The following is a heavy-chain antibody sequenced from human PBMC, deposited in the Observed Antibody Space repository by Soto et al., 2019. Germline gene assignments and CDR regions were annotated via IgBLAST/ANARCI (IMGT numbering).Heavy chain of an antibody. V-gene: IGHV1-18*01. CDR3: SRGTSIPASGDY. D-gene: IGHD6-6*01. CDR1: GYTFTNYG. CDR2: VSAYNGER. Sequence: QVPLVQSGAEVKKPGASVKVSCKASGYTFTNYGINWVRQAPGQGLEWLGWVSAYNGERRYAQRVQAKVIITTDTSTTPAYMELRSLMSYNTAVYYCSRGTSIPASGDYWGQGPLVTVSS. J-gene: IGHJ4*01.